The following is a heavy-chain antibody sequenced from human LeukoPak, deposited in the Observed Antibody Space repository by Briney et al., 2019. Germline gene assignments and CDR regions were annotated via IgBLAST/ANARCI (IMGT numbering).Heavy chain of an antibody. D-gene: IGHD3-10*01. Sequence: ASVKVSCKASGYTFSRYGISWVRQAPGQGLEWMGWINTYNSNTEYAQKFQGRVTMTTDTSSSTAYMDLRSLRSDDTAVYYCARVVRGGWFGERGANWGQGTLVTVSS. J-gene: IGHJ4*02. CDR3: ARVVRGGWFGERGAN. V-gene: IGHV1-18*01. CDR1: GYTFSRYG. CDR2: INTYNSNT.